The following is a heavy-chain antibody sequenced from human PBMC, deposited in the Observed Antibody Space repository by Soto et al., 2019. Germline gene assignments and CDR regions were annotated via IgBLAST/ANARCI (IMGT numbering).Heavy chain of an antibody. V-gene: IGHV4-39*01. CDR2: INYSGNT. J-gene: IGHJ6*02. CDR1: GGSIDRSNYY. CDR3: VRLPGYCSGTSCYGYYVMDV. D-gene: IGHD2-2*01. Sequence: PSETLSLTCTVSGGSIDRSNYYWDWIRQPPGKGLEWIGSINYSGNTYYNPSLTGRVTISVDTSQSQFSMKLTSMTAADTAVYFCVRLPGYCSGTSCYGYYVMDVWGQGTTVTVSS.